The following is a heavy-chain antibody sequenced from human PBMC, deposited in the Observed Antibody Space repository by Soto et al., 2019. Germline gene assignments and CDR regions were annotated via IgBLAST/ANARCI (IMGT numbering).Heavy chain of an antibody. CDR3: ARLRIATNNYKWFDP. J-gene: IGHJ5*02. CDR2: IYVTGAV. V-gene: IGHV4-31*03. Sequence: LSLPCSVSGAALNSGNYYWSWIRQVPGKGLEWIGHIYVTGAVDYNPSLRDRITISQDTSERQFSLNLRLVTAADTAVYYCARLRIATNNYKWFDPWGQGTLVTVSS. D-gene: IGHD2-21*01. CDR1: GAALNSGNYY.